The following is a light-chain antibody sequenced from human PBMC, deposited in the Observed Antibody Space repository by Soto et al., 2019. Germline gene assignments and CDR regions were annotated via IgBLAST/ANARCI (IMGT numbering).Light chain of an antibody. J-gene: IGKJ5*01. CDR2: DAS. Sequence: DMQLTQSPSLLSSSVGGRFSMTCVASQSISSWLAWYQQKPGKAPKLLIYDASSLESGVPSRFSGSGSGTEFTLTISSLQPDDFATYYCQQYNSYQITFGQGTRLEIK. V-gene: IGKV1-5*01. CDR1: QSISSW. CDR3: QQYNSYQIT.